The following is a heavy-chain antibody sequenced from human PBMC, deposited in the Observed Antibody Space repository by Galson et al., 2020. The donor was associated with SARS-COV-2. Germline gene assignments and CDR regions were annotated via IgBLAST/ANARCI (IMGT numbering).Heavy chain of an antibody. V-gene: IGHV3-9*01. D-gene: IGHD2-21*02. Sequence: GGSLRLSCEASGFIFPDHDMHWVRQFPGKGLEWVARYSWNGGSIAYADSVKGRFTISRDNAKTSLYLQMNSLTPEDTALYYCVRDRGNGDSEFDYCGQGTLVIVSS. CDR1: GFIFPDHD. CDR2: YSWNGGSI. J-gene: IGHJ4*02. CDR3: VRDRGNGDSEFDY.